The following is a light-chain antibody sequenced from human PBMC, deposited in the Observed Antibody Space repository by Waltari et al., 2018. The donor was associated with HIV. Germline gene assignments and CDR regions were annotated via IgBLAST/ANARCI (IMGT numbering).Light chain of an antibody. CDR3: VLYMGSGMWV. J-gene: IGLJ3*02. V-gene: IGLV8-61*01. CDR1: SGSVSTSYY. Sequence: QTVVTQEPSFSVSPGGTVTLTCGLSSGSVSTSYYPSWYQQTPGQAPRTIIYSTNTRSSGFPDRFSGSTRGNKAALTITGAQADDESDYYCVLYMGSGMWVFGGGTKLTVL. CDR2: STN.